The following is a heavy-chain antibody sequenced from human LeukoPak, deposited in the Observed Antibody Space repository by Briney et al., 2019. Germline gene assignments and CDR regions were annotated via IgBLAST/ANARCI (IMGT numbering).Heavy chain of an antibody. CDR1: GGSFSGYY. Sequence: SETLSLTCAVYGGSFSGYYWSWIRQPPGKGLEWIGEINHSGSTNYNPSLKSRVIISVDTSKNQSSLKLSSVTAADTAVYYCARGPDSSGYYGYFDYWGQGTLVTVSS. CDR2: INHSGST. D-gene: IGHD3-22*01. J-gene: IGHJ4*02. CDR3: ARGPDSSGYYGYFDY. V-gene: IGHV4-34*01.